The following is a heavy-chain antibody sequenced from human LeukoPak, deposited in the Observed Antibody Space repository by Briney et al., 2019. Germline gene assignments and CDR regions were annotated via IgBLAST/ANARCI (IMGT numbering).Heavy chain of an antibody. J-gene: IGHJ4*02. CDR3: ARDKPFGGLGSHFDY. CDR2: INWNGGST. D-gene: IGHD3-10*01. Sequence: GGSLRLSCAASGFTFDDYGMSWVRQAPGKGLEWVSGINWNGGSTGYADSVKGRFTISRDNAKNSLYLQMNSLRVEDTAIYLCARDKPFGGLGSHFDYWGQGILVTVSS. V-gene: IGHV3-20*01. CDR1: GFTFDDYG.